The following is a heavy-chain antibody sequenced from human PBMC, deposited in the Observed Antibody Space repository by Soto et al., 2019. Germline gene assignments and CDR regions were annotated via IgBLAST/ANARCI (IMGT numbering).Heavy chain of an antibody. D-gene: IGHD6-19*01. CDR2: IRGSGGGT. J-gene: IGHJ4*02. Sequence: EVQLLESGGDLVQPGGSLRLSCAASGFTFSSYAMSWVRQAPGKGLEWVSVIRGSGGGTYYADSVKGRFTISRDNSKNTLYLQMNSLRAEDTAVYYCAKSTGRSGSFDYWGQGILVTVSS. V-gene: IGHV3-23*01. CDR1: GFTFSSYA. CDR3: AKSTGRSGSFDY.